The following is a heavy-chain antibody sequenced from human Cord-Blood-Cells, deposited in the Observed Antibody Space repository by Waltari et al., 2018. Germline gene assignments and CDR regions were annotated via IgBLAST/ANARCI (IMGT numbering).Heavy chain of an antibody. CDR3: TTEGYSYDY. V-gene: IGHV3-15*01. J-gene: IGHJ4*02. D-gene: IGHD5-18*01. CDR2: IKRKTDGGTT. CDR1: GFTFSLVW. Sequence: EVQLVESGGGLVKPGGSVILSLAASGFTFSLVWMRGIRKPPGKGLDWVGRIKRKTDGGTTDYAAPVKGRFTISRDDSKNTLYLQMNSLKTEDTAVYYCTTEGYSYDYWGQGTLVTVSS.